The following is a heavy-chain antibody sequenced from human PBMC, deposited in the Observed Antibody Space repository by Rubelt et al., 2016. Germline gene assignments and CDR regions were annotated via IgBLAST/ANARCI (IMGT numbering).Heavy chain of an antibody. J-gene: IGHJ1*01. CDR3: AYSSGYYDEYFQH. Sequence: QVQLQESGPGLVKPSETLSLTCSVSGGSISSDYWSWIRQPPGKGLEWIGYVYYSGSTNYNPSLKSRVTISGDTSTNQFSLKLSSVTAADTAVYYCAYSSGYYDEYFQHWGQGTLVTVSS. V-gene: IGHV4-59*01. CDR1: GGSISSDY. CDR2: VYYSGST. D-gene: IGHD3-22*01.